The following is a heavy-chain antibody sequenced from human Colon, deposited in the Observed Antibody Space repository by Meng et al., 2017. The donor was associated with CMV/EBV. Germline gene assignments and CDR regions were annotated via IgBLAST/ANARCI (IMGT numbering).Heavy chain of an antibody. CDR1: GFTFSDYY. CDR2: ISSSSTI. V-gene: IGHV3-69-1*02. J-gene: IGHJ6*02. CDR3: ARAAGDPLYYYYGMDV. D-gene: IGHD7-27*01. Sequence: GGSLRLSCAASGFTFSDYYMNWVRQAPGKGLEWVSSISSSSTIYYADSVKGRFTISRDNAKNSLYLQMNSLRAEDTAVYYCARAAGDPLYYYYGMDVWGQGTTVTVSS.